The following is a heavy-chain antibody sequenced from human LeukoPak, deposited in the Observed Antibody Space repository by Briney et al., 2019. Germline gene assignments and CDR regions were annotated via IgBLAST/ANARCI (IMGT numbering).Heavy chain of an antibody. CDR2: IYYSGST. V-gene: IGHV4-59*08. J-gene: IGHJ5*02. Sequence: SETLSLTCTVSGGSISSYYWSWIRQPPGKGLEWIGYIYYSGSTNYNPSLKSRVTISVDTSKNQFSLKLSSVTAADTAVYYCAGHVWDNTNWFDPWGQGTLVTVPS. CDR3: AGHVWDNTNWFDP. D-gene: IGHD3-16*01. CDR1: GGSISSYY.